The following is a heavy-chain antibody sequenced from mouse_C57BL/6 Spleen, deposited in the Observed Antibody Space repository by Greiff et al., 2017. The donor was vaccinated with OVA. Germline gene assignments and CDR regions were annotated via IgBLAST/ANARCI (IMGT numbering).Heavy chain of an antibody. CDR3: TAGRDDY. CDR1: GFTFSNYW. V-gene: IGHV6-3*01. D-gene: IGHD3-3*01. J-gene: IGHJ2*01. CDR2: IRLKSDNYAT. Sequence: DVQLQESGGGLVQPGGSMKLSCVASGFTFSNYWMNWVRQSPEKGLEWVAQIRLKSDNYATHYAESVKGRFTISRDDSKSSVYLQMNNLRAEDTGIYYCTAGRDDYWGQGTTLTVSS.